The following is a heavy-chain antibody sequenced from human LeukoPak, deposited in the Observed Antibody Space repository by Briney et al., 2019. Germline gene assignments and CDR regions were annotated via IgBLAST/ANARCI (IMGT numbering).Heavy chain of an antibody. D-gene: IGHD5-24*01. V-gene: IGHV5-51*01. J-gene: IGHJ4*02. CDR1: GYSFTNYW. Sequence: GESLKISCKGSGYSFTNYWIGWVRQMPGKGLEWMGIIYPSDSDTRYSPSFQGQVTISVDKSISTAYLQWSSLKASDTAMYYCARRWLQTPEDYFDYWGQGTLVTVSS. CDR3: ARRWLQTPEDYFDY. CDR2: IYPSDSDT.